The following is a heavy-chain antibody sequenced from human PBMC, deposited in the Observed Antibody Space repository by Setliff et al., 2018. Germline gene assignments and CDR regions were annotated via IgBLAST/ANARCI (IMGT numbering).Heavy chain of an antibody. CDR1: GFTFSTYT. V-gene: IGHV3-21*01. Sequence: PGGSLRLSCAASGFTFSTYTMSWVRQAPGKGLEWVSSMTNSGDYIYYADSVKGRFTISRDNAKTSLYLQMNSLRAEDTAVYYCGRAWDAFDIWGQGTMVTVSS. J-gene: IGHJ3*02. CDR2: MTNSGDYI. CDR3: GRAWDAFDI.